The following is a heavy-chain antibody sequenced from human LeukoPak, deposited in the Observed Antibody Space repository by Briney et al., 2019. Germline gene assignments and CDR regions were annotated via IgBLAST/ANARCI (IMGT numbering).Heavy chain of an antibody. CDR2: IFHSGTT. D-gene: IGHD6-19*01. CDR1: GDSISTDNW. CDR3: TSLSYSGGWSVLGV. V-gene: IGHV4-4*02. Sequence: SGTLSLTCAVSGDSISTDNWWSWVRQPPGKGLEWIGEIFHSGTTNYNPSLKSRVTISVDKSKNQFSLELTSVTAADTAVYYCTSLSYSGGWSVLGVWGPGALVTVSS. J-gene: IGHJ4*02.